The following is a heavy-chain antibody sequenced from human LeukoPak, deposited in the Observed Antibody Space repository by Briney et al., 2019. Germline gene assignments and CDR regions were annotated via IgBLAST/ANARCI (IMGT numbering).Heavy chain of an antibody. J-gene: IGHJ4*02. V-gene: IGHV5-51*01. CDR3: ARRSHYYDSSGYYYPPPFDY. CDR2: IYPGDSDT. CDR1: GYSFTSYW. D-gene: IGHD3-22*01. Sequence: GESLKISCKGSGYSFTSYWIGWARQMPGKGLEWMGIIYPGDSDTRYSPSFQGQVTISADKSISTAYLQWSSLKASDTAMYYCARRSHYYDSSGYYYPPPFDYWGQGTLVTVSS.